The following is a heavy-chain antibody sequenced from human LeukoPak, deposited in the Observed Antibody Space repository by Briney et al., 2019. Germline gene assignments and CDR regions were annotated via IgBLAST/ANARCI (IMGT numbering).Heavy chain of an antibody. CDR2: ISYDGSNK. J-gene: IGHJ3*01. CDR3: TRETAFDF. CDR1: GFTFSSYA. V-gene: IGHV3-30-3*01. Sequence: PGRSLRLSCAASGFTFSSYAMHWVRQAPGKGLEWVAVISYDGSNKYYADSVKGRFTISRDNAKSSLYLQMSSLRVEDTAVYYCTRETAFDFWGQGTAVSVSS.